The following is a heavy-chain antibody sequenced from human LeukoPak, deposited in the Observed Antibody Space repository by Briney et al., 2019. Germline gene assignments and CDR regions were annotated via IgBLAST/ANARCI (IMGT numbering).Heavy chain of an antibody. Sequence: PSDTLSLPCTVSGVSLSSYYGIWTRHPPGEALEGRGYIYYRGSTNYHPSLKRRVTISVDTSKNQSSLKLSSVTAADTAVYYCARAGYYDSSARSYYYGMDVWGQGTTVTVSS. CDR2: IYYRGST. V-gene: IGHV4-59*13. D-gene: IGHD3-22*01. J-gene: IGHJ6*02. CDR1: GVSLSSYY. CDR3: ARAGYYDSSARSYYYGMDV.